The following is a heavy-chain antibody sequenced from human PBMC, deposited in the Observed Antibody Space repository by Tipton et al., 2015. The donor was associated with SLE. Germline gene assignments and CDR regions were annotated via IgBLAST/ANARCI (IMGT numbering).Heavy chain of an antibody. J-gene: IGHJ4*02. CDR1: GASFSGYY. CDR3: ARDPQGDERAPAAW. V-gene: IGHV4-38-2*02. D-gene: IGHD3-16*01. Sequence: TLSLTCAVYGASFSGYYWAWIRQPPGKGLEWIASIYHSGTTFYNLSLKSRVTISADTSKNQLSLRLTSVTAADTAVYYCARDPQGDERAPAAWWGQGTLVIVSS. CDR2: IYHSGTT.